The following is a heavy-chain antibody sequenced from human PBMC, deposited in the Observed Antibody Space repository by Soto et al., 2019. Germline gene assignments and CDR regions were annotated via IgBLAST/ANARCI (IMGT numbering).Heavy chain of an antibody. Sequence: EVQLVESGGGLVQPGGSLRLACAASGFTFSSYWMSWVRQAPRKGLEWVANIKQDRSEKYYVDSVKGRFTISRDNAKNSVYLQMNSLRAEDTAVYYCAGDVAARLYYFDYWGQGTLVTVSS. CDR2: IKQDRSEK. J-gene: IGHJ4*02. V-gene: IGHV3-7*01. CDR1: GFTFSSYW. D-gene: IGHD6-6*01. CDR3: AGDVAARLYYFDY.